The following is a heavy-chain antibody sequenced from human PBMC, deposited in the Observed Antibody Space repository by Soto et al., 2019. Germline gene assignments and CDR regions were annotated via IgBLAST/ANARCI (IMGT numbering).Heavy chain of an antibody. V-gene: IGHV5-51*01. Sequence: GGSLRLSCKGSGYSFTSYWIGWVRQMPGKGLEWMGIIYPGDSDTRYSPSFQGQVTISADKSISTAYLQWSSLKASDTAMYYCARSLAPIKGITMVRGWPGWFDPWGQGTLVTVSS. CDR3: ARSLAPIKGITMVRGWPGWFDP. CDR1: GYSFTSYW. D-gene: IGHD3-10*01. J-gene: IGHJ5*02. CDR2: IYPGDSDT.